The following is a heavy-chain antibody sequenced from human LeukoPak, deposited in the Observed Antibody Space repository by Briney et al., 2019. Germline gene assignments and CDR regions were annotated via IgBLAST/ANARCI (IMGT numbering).Heavy chain of an antibody. V-gene: IGHV3-73*01. J-gene: IGHJ4*02. D-gene: IGHD3-10*01. Sequence: GGSLRLSCAASGFTFSGYALHWVRQASGKGLEWVGRISNTVNGYATAYAASVKGRFTISRDDSKNTAYLQMDSLKTEDTAVYYSTGNYYGTGSYADFDYWGQGTLVTVSS. CDR3: TGNYYGTGSYADFDY. CDR2: ISNTVNGYAT. CDR1: GFTFSGYA.